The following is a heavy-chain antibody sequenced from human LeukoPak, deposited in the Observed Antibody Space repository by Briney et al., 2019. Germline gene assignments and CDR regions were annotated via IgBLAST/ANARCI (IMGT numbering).Heavy chain of an antibody. V-gene: IGHV3-53*01. CDR2: IYSGGST. J-gene: IGHJ4*02. CDR3: AREESYYDILTGGGRTYYFDY. D-gene: IGHD3-9*01. Sequence: GGSLRLSCAASGFTVSSNYMSWVRQAPGKGLEWVSVIYSGGSTYYADSVKGRFTISRDNSKNTLHLQMNSLRAEDTAVYYCAREESYYDILTGGGRTYYFDYWGQGTLVTVSS. CDR1: GFTVSSNY.